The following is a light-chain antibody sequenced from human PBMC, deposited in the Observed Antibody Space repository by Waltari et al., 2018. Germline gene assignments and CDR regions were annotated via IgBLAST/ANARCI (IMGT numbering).Light chain of an antibody. CDR2: GAS. CDR1: QSVSSN. CDR3: QQYNNWPPWT. J-gene: IGKJ1*01. V-gene: IGKV3-15*01. Sequence: EVVMTQSPATLSVSPGERATLSCRASQSVSSNLAWYQHNPGQAPRLLIYGASTRATGIPARFSGSGSGTEFTLTISSLQSEDFAAYYCQQYNNWPPWTFGPGTTVEIK.